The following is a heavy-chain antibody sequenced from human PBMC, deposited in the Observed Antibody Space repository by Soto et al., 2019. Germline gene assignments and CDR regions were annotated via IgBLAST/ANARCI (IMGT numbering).Heavy chain of an antibody. D-gene: IGHD2-8*01. CDR2: ISGYNGDT. J-gene: IGHJ6*02. V-gene: IGHV1-18*01. CDR1: GYTFSRYG. Sequence: QGQLVQSGGEVKKPGASVKVSCKASGYTFSRYGISWVRQAPGQGLEWMGWISGYNGDTNYAQKFQGRVTMTIDKTTTTAYMELRGLTFDDTGIYYWAKNGQPPYYYYGLDVWGQGTTVTVSS. CDR3: AKNGQPPYYYYGLDV.